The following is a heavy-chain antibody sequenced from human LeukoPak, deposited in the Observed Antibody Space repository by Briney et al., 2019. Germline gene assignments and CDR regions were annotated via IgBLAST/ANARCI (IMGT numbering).Heavy chain of an antibody. J-gene: IGHJ4*02. D-gene: IGHD5-24*01. CDR1: GFTFSSYW. CDR3: AKEGRSLQTY. V-gene: IGHV3-7*03. Sequence: GGSLRLSCAASGFTFSSYWMSWVRQAPGKGLEWVANINKDGGEKYYVDSVKGRFTISGDNAKNSLYLQMNSLRVEDTAVYYCAKEGRSLQTYWGQGTLVTVSS. CDR2: INKDGGEK.